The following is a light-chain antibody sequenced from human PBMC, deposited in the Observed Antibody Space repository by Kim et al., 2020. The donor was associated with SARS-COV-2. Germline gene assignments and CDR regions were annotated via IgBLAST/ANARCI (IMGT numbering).Light chain of an antibody. Sequence: EIVLAQSPGTLSLSPGERATLSCRASQSVTSTHLAWYQQKPGQAPRLLIYGAFNRATGIPDRFSGSESGTDFTLTISRLEPEDFAVYYCQHYGGSSLTFGGGTKLEIK. CDR2: GAF. V-gene: IGKV3-20*01. J-gene: IGKJ4*01. CDR3: QHYGGSSLT. CDR1: QSVTSTH.